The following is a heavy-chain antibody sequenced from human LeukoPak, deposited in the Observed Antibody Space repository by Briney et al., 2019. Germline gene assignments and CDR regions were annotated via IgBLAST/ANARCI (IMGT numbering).Heavy chain of an antibody. CDR1: GFSFSDYT. V-gene: IGHV3-21*01. CDR3: ATISAAGRGGDFDF. CDR2: ISSGSGYI. J-gene: IGHJ4*02. D-gene: IGHD6-13*01. Sequence: GSLRLSCAASGFSFSDYTMNWVRQAPGKVLEWVSSISSGSGYIYYADSVKGRFTISRDNAENSLYLQMNSLRAEDTAVYYCATISAAGRGGDFDFWGQGTLVTVSS.